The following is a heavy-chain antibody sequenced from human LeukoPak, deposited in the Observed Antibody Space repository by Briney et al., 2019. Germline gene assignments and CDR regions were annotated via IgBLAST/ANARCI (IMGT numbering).Heavy chain of an antibody. J-gene: IGHJ5*02. D-gene: IGHD3-9*01. CDR3: ARVSYDILTGYPNWFDP. Sequence: SETLSLTCTVSGGSISSYYWSWIRQPPGKGLEWIGYIYYSGSTNYNPSLKSRVTISVHTSKNQFSLKLSSVTAADTAVYYCARVSYDILTGYPNWFDPWGQGTLVTVSS. CDR1: GGSISSYY. CDR2: IYYSGST. V-gene: IGHV4-59*01.